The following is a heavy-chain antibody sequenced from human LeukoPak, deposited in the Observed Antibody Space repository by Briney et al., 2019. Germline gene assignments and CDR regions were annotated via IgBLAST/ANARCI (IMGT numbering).Heavy chain of an antibody. Sequence: GASVKVSCKASGYTFTGYYIHWVRQAPGQGLEWMGWINPNSGGTNYAQKFQGRVTMTRDTSISTAYMELSRLRSDDTAVYYCARGVDTGYYYYYMDVWGKGTTVTVSS. D-gene: IGHD5-18*01. V-gene: IGHV1-2*02. CDR3: ARGVDTGYYYYYMDV. CDR2: INPNSGGT. J-gene: IGHJ6*03. CDR1: GYTFTGYY.